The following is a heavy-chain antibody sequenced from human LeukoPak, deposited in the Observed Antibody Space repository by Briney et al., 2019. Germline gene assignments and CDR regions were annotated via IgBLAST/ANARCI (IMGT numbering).Heavy chain of an antibody. V-gene: IGHV4-61*05. CDR3: ASSITMVRGDAFDI. J-gene: IGHJ3*02. Sequence: SETLSLTCTVSGGSISSSSYYWSWIRQPPGNGLEWIGYIYYSGSTNYNPPLKSRVTTSVDTSRNQFSMKLSSVTAADTAVYYCASSITMVRGDAFDIWGQGTMVTVSS. CDR1: GGSISSSSYY. D-gene: IGHD3-10*01. CDR2: IYYSGST.